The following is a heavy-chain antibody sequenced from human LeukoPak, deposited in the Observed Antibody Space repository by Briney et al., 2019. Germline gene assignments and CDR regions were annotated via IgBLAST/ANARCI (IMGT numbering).Heavy chain of an antibody. CDR3: ARESILGTTTDYFDY. Sequence: GGSLRLSCAASGFTFSNAWMNWVRQAPGKGLEWVSLISRTTGSIYYADSVRGRFTISRDSAKNSVYLQMNSLRAEDTAIYYCARESILGTTTDYFDYWGQGTRVIVSS. V-gene: IGHV3-48*04. D-gene: IGHD1-26*01. J-gene: IGHJ4*02. CDR2: ISRTTGSI. CDR1: GFTFSNAW.